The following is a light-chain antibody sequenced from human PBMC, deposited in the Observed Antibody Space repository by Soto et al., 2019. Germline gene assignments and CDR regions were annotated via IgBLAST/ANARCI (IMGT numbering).Light chain of an antibody. CDR3: QQHYNIPLT. CDR2: ATS. Sequence: DIQMTRSPSSLSASVGDRVTITCRASQSIGNFLNWYQQRPGKAPRLLMHATSSLETGVPSRFSGSGSGTYFTLTINSLQPEDFATYYCQQHYNIPLTFGGGTKVDIK. V-gene: IGKV1-39*01. J-gene: IGKJ4*01. CDR1: QSIGNF.